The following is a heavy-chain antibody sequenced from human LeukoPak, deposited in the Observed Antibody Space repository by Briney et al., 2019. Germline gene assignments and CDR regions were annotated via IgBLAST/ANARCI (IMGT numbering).Heavy chain of an antibody. CDR1: GFTFSSYG. J-gene: IGHJ4*02. Sequence: QAGGSLRLSCAASGFTFSSYGMHWVRQAPGKGLEWVAVISYDGSNKYYADSVKGRFTISRDNSKNTLYLQMNSLRAEDTAVYYCAKGPSRLAAAGTGFDYWGQGTLVTVSS. D-gene: IGHD6-13*01. CDR2: ISYDGSNK. V-gene: IGHV3-30*18. CDR3: AKGPSRLAAAGTGFDY.